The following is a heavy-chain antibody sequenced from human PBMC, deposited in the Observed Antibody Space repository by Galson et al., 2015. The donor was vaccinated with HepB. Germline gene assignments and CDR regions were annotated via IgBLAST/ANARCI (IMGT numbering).Heavy chain of an antibody. D-gene: IGHD4-17*01. J-gene: IGHJ6*02. Sequence: SVKVSCKASGYTFTSYAMNWVRQAPGQGLEWMGWINTNTGNPTYAQGFTGRFVFSLDTSVSTAYLQISSLKAEDTAVYYCARDNYGDYYYYGMDVWGQGTTVTVSS. CDR2: INTNTGNP. CDR1: GYTFTSYA. CDR3: ARDNYGDYYYYGMDV. V-gene: IGHV7-4-1*02.